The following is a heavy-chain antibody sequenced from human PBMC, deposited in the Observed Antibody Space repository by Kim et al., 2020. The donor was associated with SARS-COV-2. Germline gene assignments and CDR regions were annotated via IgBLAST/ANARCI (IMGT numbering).Heavy chain of an antibody. D-gene: IGHD1-26*01. V-gene: IGHV3-7*01. CDR2: IKQDGSEK. J-gene: IGHJ4*02. CDR3: ARRGPRWYSGSYSDY. CDR1: GFTFSSYW. Sequence: GGSLRLSCAASGFTFSSYWMSWVRQAPGKGLEWVANIKQDGSEKYNVDSVKGRFTISRDNAKNSLYLQMNSLKAEDTAVYYCARRGPRWYSGSYSDYWGQETLLTVSS.